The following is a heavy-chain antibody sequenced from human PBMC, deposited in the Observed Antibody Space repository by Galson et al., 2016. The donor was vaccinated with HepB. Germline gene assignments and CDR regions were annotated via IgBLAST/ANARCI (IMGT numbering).Heavy chain of an antibody. V-gene: IGHV2-70*01. Sequence: PSLLKPTQTLTLTCTFSGFSLSTSGMCVSWIRQPPGKALEWLAPIDWDEDKYYSTSLKTRVTISKDTSKNQVVLTMTNMDPVDTATYYCARMKNYYYGMDVWGQGTTVTVSS. CDR1: GFSLSTSGMC. CDR2: IDWDEDK. J-gene: IGHJ6*02. CDR3: ARMKNYYYGMDV.